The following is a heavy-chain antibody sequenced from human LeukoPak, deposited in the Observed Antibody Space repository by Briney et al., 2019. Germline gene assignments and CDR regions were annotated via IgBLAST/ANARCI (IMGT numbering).Heavy chain of an antibody. Sequence: ASVKVSCKASGYTFTSYYMHWVRQAPGQGLEWMGIINPSGGSTSYAQKFQGRVTMTRDMSTSTVYMELSNLRSEDTAVYFCARDNFAPSGVKYFQLWGPGTLVTVSS. J-gene: IGHJ1*01. D-gene: IGHD3-16*02. CDR1: GYTFTSYY. CDR3: ARDNFAPSGVKYFQL. CDR2: INPSGGST. V-gene: IGHV1-46*01.